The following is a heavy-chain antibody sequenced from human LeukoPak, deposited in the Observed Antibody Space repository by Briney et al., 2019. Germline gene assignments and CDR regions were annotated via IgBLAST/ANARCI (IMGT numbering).Heavy chain of an antibody. CDR2: IYSGGST. CDR1: GFTVSSNY. V-gene: IGHV3-53*01. J-gene: IGHJ4*02. CDR3: AKALEYSSSWWVFDY. Sequence: PGGSLRLSCAASGFTVSSNYMSWVRQAPGKGLEWVSVIYSGGSTYYADSVKGRFTISRDNSKNTLYLQMNSLRAEDTAVYYCAKALEYSSSWWVFDYWGQGTLVTVSS. D-gene: IGHD6-13*01.